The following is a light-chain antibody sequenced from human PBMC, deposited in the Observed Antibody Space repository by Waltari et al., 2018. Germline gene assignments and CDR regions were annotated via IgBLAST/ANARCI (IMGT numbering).Light chain of an antibody. V-gene: IGLV2-11*01. J-gene: IGLJ1*01. CDR1: SSDVGNYDY. Sequence: QSALTQPRSVSGSPGQSVTISCIGTSSDVGNYDYVSWYQEHPGKAPKLMIFDVNKRPSGVPDRFSASKSGNTASLSISGLQAQEDEADYYCCSYVGLGTYVFGTGTKVTV. CDR3: CSYVGLGTYV. CDR2: DVN.